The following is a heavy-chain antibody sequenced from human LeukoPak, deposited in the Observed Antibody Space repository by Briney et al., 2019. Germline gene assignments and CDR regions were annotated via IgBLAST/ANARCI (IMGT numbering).Heavy chain of an antibody. J-gene: IGHJ4*02. Sequence: GGSLRLSCVASGFTFSISWVTWVRLAPGKGLEWVANIDKHGNKKYYVDSVKGRFAISRDYASNSVFLQVDSLRAEDTSVYYCARDAGWGYYDLWGQGTPVTVSS. CDR3: ARDAGWGYYDL. V-gene: IGHV3-7*01. D-gene: IGHD1-26*01. CDR1: GFTFSISW. CDR2: IDKHGNKK.